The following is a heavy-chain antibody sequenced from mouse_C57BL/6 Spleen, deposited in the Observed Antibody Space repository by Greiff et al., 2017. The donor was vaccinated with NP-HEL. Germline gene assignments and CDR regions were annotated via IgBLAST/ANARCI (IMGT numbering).Heavy chain of an antibody. CDR3: ARRGNLWCAY. CDR2: INPNNGGT. V-gene: IGHV1-26*01. D-gene: IGHD2-1*01. J-gene: IGHJ3*01. CDR1: GYTFTDYY. Sequence: EVQLQQSGPELVKPGASVKISCKASGYTFTDYYMNWVKQSHGKSLEWIGDINPNNGGTSYNQKFKGKATLTVDQSSSTAYMELRSLTSEDSAVYYCARRGNLWCAYWGQGTLVTVSA.